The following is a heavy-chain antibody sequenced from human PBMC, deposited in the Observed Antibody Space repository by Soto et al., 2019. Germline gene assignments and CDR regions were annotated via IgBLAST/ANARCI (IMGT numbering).Heavy chain of an antibody. V-gene: IGHV3-48*01. D-gene: IGHD6-13*01. CDR3: AKPRRGASSSFDY. Sequence: PGGSLRLSCAASGFTFSSYSMNWVRQAPGKGLEWVSYISSSSSTKYYADSVKGRFTISRDNSKNTLYLQMNSLRAEDTAVYYCAKPRRGASSSFDYWGQGTLVTVSS. J-gene: IGHJ4*02. CDR2: ISSSSSTK. CDR1: GFTFSSYS.